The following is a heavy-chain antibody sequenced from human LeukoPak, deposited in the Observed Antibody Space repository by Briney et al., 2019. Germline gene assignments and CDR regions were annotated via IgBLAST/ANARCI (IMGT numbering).Heavy chain of an antibody. Sequence: GGSLRLSCAASGFTFSSYAMSWVRQAPGKGLEWVSAISGSGGSTYYADSVKGRFTITRDNSKNTLYLQMNSLRAEDTAVYYCAKDGWNYESGRLRYFDWFPLDTYFDYWGQGTLVTVSS. CDR3: AKDGWNYESGRLRYFDWFPLDTYFDY. D-gene: IGHD3-9*01. J-gene: IGHJ4*02. CDR2: ISGSGGST. CDR1: GFTFSSYA. V-gene: IGHV3-23*01.